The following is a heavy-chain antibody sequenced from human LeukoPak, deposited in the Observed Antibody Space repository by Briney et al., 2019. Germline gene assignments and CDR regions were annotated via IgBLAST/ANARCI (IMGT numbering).Heavy chain of an antibody. CDR3: AKGPGSRHGD. Sequence: GGSLRLSCAASGFTFSSYAMHWVRQAPGKGLEWVAVISYDGSNKYYADSVKGRFTISRDNSKNTLYLQMISLRAEDTAIYYCAKGPGSRHGDWGQGTLVTVSS. CDR2: ISYDGSNK. J-gene: IGHJ4*02. V-gene: IGHV3-30*04. CDR1: GFTFSSYA. D-gene: IGHD4-17*01.